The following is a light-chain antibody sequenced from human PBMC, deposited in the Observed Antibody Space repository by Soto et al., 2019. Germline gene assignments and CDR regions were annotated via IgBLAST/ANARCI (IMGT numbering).Light chain of an antibody. CDR2: DTS. Sequence: EIGLTQSPATLSLSPGDRATLSCRASQSVSRYLAWYQQKPGQAPRLLIHDTSTSATGVPDTFSGSGSGTEFTPTISSLQPEDSAMDYCQQRFSWAPIFGGGNNVEIK. CDR1: QSVSRY. J-gene: IGKJ4*01. V-gene: IGKV3-11*01. CDR3: QQRFSWAPI.